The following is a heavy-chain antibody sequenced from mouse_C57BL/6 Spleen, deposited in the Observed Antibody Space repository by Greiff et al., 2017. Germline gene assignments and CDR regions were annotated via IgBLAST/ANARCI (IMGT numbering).Heavy chain of an antibody. D-gene: IGHD2-2*01. CDR2: IDPANGNT. V-gene: IGHV14-3*01. CDR1: GFNIKNTY. CDR3: ARTRETMVTTEYYFDY. Sequence: EVQLVESVAELVRPGASVKLSCTASGFNIKNTYMHWVKQRPEQGLEWIGRIDPANGNTKYAPKFQGKATITADTSSNTAYLQLSSLTSEDTAIYYCARTRETMVTTEYYFDYWGQGTTLTVSS. J-gene: IGHJ2*01.